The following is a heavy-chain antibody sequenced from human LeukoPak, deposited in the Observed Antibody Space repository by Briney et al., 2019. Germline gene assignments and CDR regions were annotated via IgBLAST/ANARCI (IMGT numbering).Heavy chain of an antibody. CDR2: INPNSGGT. CDR1: GYTFTGYY. D-gene: IGHD6-19*01. V-gene: IGHV1-2*02. Sequence: ASVKVSCKASGYTFTGYYMHWVRQAPGQGLEWMGWINPNSGGTNYAQKFQGRVTMTRDTSISTAYMELSRLRSDDTAVYYCAITGYSSGWGNEAFDIWGQGTMVTVSS. CDR3: AITGYSSGWGNEAFDI. J-gene: IGHJ3*02.